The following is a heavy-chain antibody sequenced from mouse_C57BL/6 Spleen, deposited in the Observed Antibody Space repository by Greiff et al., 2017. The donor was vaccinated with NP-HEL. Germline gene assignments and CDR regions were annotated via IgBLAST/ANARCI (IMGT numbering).Heavy chain of an antibody. D-gene: IGHD1-1*01. J-gene: IGHJ4*01. Sequence: VQLQQSGPGLVQPSQSLSITCTVSGFSLTSYGVHWVRQSPGKGLEWLGVIWSGGSTDYNAAFISRLSISKDNSKSHVFFKMNSLQADDTAIDYWARNPLNYDGSSYGAMDYWGQGTSVTVSS. CDR2: IWSGGST. CDR1: GFSLTSYG. V-gene: IGHV2-2*01. CDR3: ARNPLNYDGSSYGAMDY.